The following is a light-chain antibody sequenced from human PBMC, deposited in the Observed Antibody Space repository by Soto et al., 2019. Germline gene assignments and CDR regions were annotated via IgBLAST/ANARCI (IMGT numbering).Light chain of an antibody. CDR3: QQRHMWPIT. CDR1: QSVSSSH. J-gene: IGKJ5*01. CDR2: GAS. V-gene: IGKV3D-20*02. Sequence: EMVLTQSPGTLSLSPGEKATLSCRASQSVSSSHLAWYQQTPGQAPRLLIYGASNRASGIPDRFSGSGSGTDFTLTIGSLEPEDSAVYYCQQRHMWPITFGQGTRLEIK.